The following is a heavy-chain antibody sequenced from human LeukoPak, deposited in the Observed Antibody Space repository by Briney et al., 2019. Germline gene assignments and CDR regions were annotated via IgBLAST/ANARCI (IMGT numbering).Heavy chain of an antibody. D-gene: IGHD1-1*01. Sequence: SETLSLTCTVSGQFIGSVFYWGWIRQSPGKGLEWIASIYQSGSTNYNPSLKSRVIISIDTSKNQFSLKLSSVTAADTADYYCARLLPRTGTTAYYFHNDMDVWGKGTTVTISS. CDR2: IYQSGST. V-gene: IGHV4-38-2*02. J-gene: IGHJ6*03. CDR3: ARLLPRTGTTAYYFHNDMDV. CDR1: GQFIGSVFY.